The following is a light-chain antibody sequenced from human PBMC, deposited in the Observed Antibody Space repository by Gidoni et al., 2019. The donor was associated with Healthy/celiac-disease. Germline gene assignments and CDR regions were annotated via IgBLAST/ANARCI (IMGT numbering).Light chain of an antibody. J-gene: IGKJ2*01. V-gene: IGKV3-20*01. CDR3: QQYGSSPPYT. CDR1: QSVSSSY. Sequence: IVLMQSPGTLSLSPGERATLSCRASQSVSSSYLAWYQQKPSQAPRLLIYGASSRATGIPDRFSGSGSGTDFTLTISRLEPEDFAVYYCQQYGSSPPYTFGQGTKLEIK. CDR2: GAS.